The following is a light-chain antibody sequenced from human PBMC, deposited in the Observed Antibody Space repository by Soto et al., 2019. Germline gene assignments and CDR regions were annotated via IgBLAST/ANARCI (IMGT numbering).Light chain of an antibody. V-gene: IGKV3-20*01. CDR1: QSVSSSY. J-gene: IGKJ1*01. CDR3: QQYET. CDR2: GAS. Sequence: EIVLTQSPGTLSLSPGERATLSCRASQSVSSSYLAWYQQKPGQAPRLLIYGASSRATGLPDRFSGSGSGTDFTLTISRLEPEDFAVYYCQQYETFGQGTKVEIK.